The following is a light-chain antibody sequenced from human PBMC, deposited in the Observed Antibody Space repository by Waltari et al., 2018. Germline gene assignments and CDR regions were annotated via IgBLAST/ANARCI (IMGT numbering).Light chain of an antibody. CDR3: QHYVRLPAT. J-gene: IGKJ1*01. V-gene: IGKV3-20*01. CDR2: GAS. CDR1: QSVRGT. Sequence: LSPGETATLSCRASQSVRGTLAWYQQKPGQAPRLLIYGASSRATGIPDRFSGSGSGTDFSLTISRLEPEDFAVYYCQHYVRLPATFGQGTRVEIK.